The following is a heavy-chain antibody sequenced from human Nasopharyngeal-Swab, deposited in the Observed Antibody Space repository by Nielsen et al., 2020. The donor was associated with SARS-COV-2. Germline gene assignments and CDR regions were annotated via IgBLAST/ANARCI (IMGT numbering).Heavy chain of an antibody. CDR1: GFTFNNYN. V-gene: IGHV3-21*01. D-gene: IGHD3-3*01. CDR2: ISSSSSSYI. CDR3: ARDGLDYDFWSAYFMDI. J-gene: IGHJ6*02. Sequence: GKSLKISCAASGFTFNNYNFNWVRQAPGKGLEWVSSISSSSSSYIYYADSVKGRFTISRDNAKNSLYLQMNSLRAEDTAVYYCARDGLDYDFWSAYFMDIWGQGTTVTVSS.